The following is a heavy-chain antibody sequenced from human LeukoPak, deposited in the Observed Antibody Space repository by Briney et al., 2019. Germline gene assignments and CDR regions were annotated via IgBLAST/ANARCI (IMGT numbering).Heavy chain of an antibody. J-gene: IGHJ3*02. V-gene: IGHV4-59*01. CDR3: ASAIFVENAFDI. CDR2: VYYSGST. Sequence: PSETLSLTCTVSGGSISSYYWSWIRQPPGKGLEWIGYVYYSGSTHYNPSLKSRVTISVDTSKSQFSLKLSSVTAAGTAVYYCASAIFVENAFDIWGQGTMVTVSS. CDR1: GGSISSYY. D-gene: IGHD3-3*01.